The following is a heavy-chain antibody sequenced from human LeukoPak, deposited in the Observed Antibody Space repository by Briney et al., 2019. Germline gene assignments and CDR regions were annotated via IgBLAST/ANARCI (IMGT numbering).Heavy chain of an antibody. CDR2: INPNSGGT. CDR1: GYTFTDYY. Sequence: GASVKVSCKASGYTFTDYYMHWVRQAPRQGLEWMGWINPNSGGTNYAQKFQGRVTMTRDTSISTAYMELSRLRSDDTAVYYCAREGPIVGATHLVDYWAQGTLVTVSS. J-gene: IGHJ4*02. D-gene: IGHD1-26*01. CDR3: AREGPIVGATHLVDY. V-gene: IGHV1-2*02.